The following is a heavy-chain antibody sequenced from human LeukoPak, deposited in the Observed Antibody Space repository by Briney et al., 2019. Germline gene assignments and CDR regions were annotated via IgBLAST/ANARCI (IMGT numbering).Heavy chain of an antibody. CDR1: GFTFSSYR. CDR2: INSDGSST. Sequence: GGSLRLSCAASGFTFSSYRMHWVRQAPGKGLVWVSRINSDGSSTSYADSVKGRFTISRDNAKNTLYLQMNSLRAEDTAVYYCARNSPRPWRGIAAQRSAGSFMDVWGKGTTVTISS. V-gene: IGHV3-74*01. CDR3: ARNSPRPWRGIAAQRSAGSFMDV. J-gene: IGHJ6*03. D-gene: IGHD6-13*01.